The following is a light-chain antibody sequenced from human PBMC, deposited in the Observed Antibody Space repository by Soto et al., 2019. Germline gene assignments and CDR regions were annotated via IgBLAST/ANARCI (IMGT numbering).Light chain of an antibody. CDR3: CSYAGSREV. J-gene: IGLJ2*01. V-gene: IGLV2-23*01. CDR2: EGS. CDR1: SSDVGSYNL. Sequence: QSVLTQSASVSGSPGQSITISCTGTSSDVGSYNLVSWYQQHPGKAPKLMIYEGSKRPSGVSNRFSGSKSGNTASLTISGLQAEDEADYYCCSYAGSREVFGGGTKLTVL.